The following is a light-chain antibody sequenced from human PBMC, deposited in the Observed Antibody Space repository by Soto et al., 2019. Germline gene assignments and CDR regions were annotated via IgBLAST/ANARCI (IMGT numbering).Light chain of an antibody. Sequence: EIVMTQTPDSLAVSLGERATINCRSSQRGLYSSNNKNDLAWYQQKPRQPPELLITWASTREFGVPERFSGSGSETDFPLTISNLQAEDVAIYYCHQYCGTPYTFGQGTKLEIK. J-gene: IGKJ2*01. CDR1: QRGLYSSNNKND. CDR2: WAS. V-gene: IGKV4-1*01. CDR3: HQYCGTPYT.